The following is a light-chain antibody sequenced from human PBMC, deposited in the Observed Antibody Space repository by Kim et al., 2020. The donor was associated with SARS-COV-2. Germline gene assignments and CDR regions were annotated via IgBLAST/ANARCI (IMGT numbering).Light chain of an antibody. Sequence: DIQMTQIPSTLSASVGDRVTITCWASQSISPWVAWYQQKPGKGPKLLIYKASSLEDGVPSRFSGSGSRTEFTLTINSLQPDDVATYYCQHYNTDSPITFGQGTKLEI. CDR3: QHYNTDSPIT. J-gene: IGKJ2*01. V-gene: IGKV1-5*03. CDR2: KAS. CDR1: QSISPW.